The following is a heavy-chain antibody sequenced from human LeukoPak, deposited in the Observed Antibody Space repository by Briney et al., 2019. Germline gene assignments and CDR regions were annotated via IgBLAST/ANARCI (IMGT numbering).Heavy chain of an antibody. D-gene: IGHD3-22*01. Sequence: SETLSLTCTVSGGSISSYYWSWIRQPAGKGLEWIGRIYTSGSTNYNPSLKSRVTMSVDTSKNQFSLKLSSVTAADTAVYYCARAYDSSGYYYRKNAFDIWGQGTMVTVSS. V-gene: IGHV4-4*07. CDR3: ARAYDSSGYYYRKNAFDI. J-gene: IGHJ3*02. CDR2: IYTSGST. CDR1: GGSISSYY.